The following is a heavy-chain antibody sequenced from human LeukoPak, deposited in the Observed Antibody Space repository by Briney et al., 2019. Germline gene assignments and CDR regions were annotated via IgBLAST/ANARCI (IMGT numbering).Heavy chain of an antibody. Sequence: GGSLRLSCAASGFTLSSYSMNWVRQAPGKGLEWVSSITSSSGYIYYADSVKGRFTISRDNAKNSLYLQMNNLRAEDTAVYYCARGPEYGDYACWGQGTLVTVSS. CDR2: ITSSSGYI. CDR3: ARGPEYGDYAC. D-gene: IGHD4-17*01. V-gene: IGHV3-21*01. CDR1: GFTLSSYS. J-gene: IGHJ4*02.